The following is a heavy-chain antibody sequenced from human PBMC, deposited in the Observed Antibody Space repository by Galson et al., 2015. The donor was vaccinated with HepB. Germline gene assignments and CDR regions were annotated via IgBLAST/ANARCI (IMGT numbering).Heavy chain of an antibody. V-gene: IGHV1-2*06. CDR1: GYTFTGYY. CDR3: ARGEDLIVVVPATMDY. J-gene: IGHJ4*02. CDR2: INPKSGGT. Sequence: SVKVSCKASGYTFTGYYIQWVRQAPGQGLEWVGLINPKSGGTKFAQKFQGRVTMTRDSSISTAYIELGSLRSDDTAIYYCARGEDLIVVVPATMDYWGQGTVVTVSS. D-gene: IGHD2-15*01.